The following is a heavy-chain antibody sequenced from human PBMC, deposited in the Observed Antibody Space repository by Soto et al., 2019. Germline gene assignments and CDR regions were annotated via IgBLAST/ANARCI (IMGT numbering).Heavy chain of an antibody. CDR3: AKAEGTTSQLSY. Sequence: QVQLVESGGGVVQPGRSLRLSCAASGFTFSSYGMHWVRQAPGKGLEWVAVISYDGSNKYYADSVKGRFTISRDNSKNTLYLQMNSLRAEDKAVYYCAKAEGTTSQLSYWGQGTLVTVSS. CDR2: ISYDGSNK. J-gene: IGHJ4*02. CDR1: GFTFSSYG. D-gene: IGHD1-7*01. V-gene: IGHV3-30*18.